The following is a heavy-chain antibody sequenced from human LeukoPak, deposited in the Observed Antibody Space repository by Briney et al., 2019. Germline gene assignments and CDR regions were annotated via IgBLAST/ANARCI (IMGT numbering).Heavy chain of an antibody. CDR2: IIPILGIA. J-gene: IGHJ4*02. V-gene: IGHV1-69*04. D-gene: IGHD1-20*01. Sequence: SVKVSCKASGGTFSSYAISWVRQAPGQGLEWMGRIIPILGIANYAQKFQGRVTITADKSTSTAYMELSSLRSEDTAVYYCARGRAYNWNHEYFDYGGQGTLVTVSS. CDR1: GGTFSSYA. CDR3: ARGRAYNWNHEYFDY.